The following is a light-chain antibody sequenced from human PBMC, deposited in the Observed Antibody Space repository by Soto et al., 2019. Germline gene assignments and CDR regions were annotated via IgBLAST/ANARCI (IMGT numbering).Light chain of an antibody. J-gene: IGKJ5*01. Sequence: DIQMTQSASAIPAPVGGRLTIPCRASQYISSYLNWYQQKPGKAPKLLIYAASSSQSGVPSRFSGSGSGTDFTLTSSSLQPEDFATYYCQQSYSTPITFGQGTRLEIK. CDR1: QYISSY. CDR2: AAS. V-gene: IGKV1-39*01. CDR3: QQSYSTPIT.